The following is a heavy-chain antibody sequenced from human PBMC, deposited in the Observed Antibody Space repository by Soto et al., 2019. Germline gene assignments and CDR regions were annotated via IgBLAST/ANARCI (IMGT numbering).Heavy chain of an antibody. V-gene: IGHV3-30-3*01. CDR3: VIFCGGDCYNH. D-gene: IGHD2-21*02. CDR1: GFDFSSHA. Sequence: QVQLVESGGGVGQPGRSLRLSCAASGFDFSSHAMHWVRQPPGKGPEWLATISFDGGDEFYADSVKGRFTISRDNSKSTLFLQMISLTAEDTATYYCVIFCGGDCYNHWGQGTLVAVSS. CDR2: ISFDGGDE. J-gene: IGHJ4*02.